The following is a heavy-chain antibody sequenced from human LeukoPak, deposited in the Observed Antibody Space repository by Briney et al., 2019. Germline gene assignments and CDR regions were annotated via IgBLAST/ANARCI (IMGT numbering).Heavy chain of an antibody. CDR2: ISAYNGNT. D-gene: IGHD3-3*01. CDR3: ARTVRGTIFGVVIPYGMDV. J-gene: IGHJ6*02. Sequence: ASVKVSCKASGYTFTSYGISWVRQAPGQGLEWMGWISAYNGNTNYAQKFQGRVTITADKSTSTAYMELSSLRSEDTAVYYCARTVRGTIFGVVIPYGMDVWGQGTTVTVSS. CDR1: GYTFTSYG. V-gene: IGHV1-18*01.